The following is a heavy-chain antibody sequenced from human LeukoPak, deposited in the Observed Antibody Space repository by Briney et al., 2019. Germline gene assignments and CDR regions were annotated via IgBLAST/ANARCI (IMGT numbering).Heavy chain of an antibody. V-gene: IGHV3-48*03. CDR1: GFTFSSYE. CDR2: ISSSGSTI. J-gene: IGHJ4*02. CDR3: ASGTYYCYFDY. D-gene: IGHD1-26*01. Sequence: GGSLRLSCAASGFTFSSYEMNWVRQAPGKGLEWVSYISSSGSTIYYADSVKGRFTISRDNAKNSLYLQMNSLRAEDTAVYYCASGTYYCYFDYWGQGTLVTVSS.